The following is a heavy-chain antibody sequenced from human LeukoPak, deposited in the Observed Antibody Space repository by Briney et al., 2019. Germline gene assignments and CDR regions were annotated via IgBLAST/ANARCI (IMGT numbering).Heavy chain of an antibody. Sequence: SVKVSCKASGGTFISYAISWVRQAPGQGLEWMGGIIPIFGKANYAQKFQGRVTITADESTSTAYMELSSLRSEDTAVYYCAAPYSSSSDAFDIWGQGTMVTVSS. J-gene: IGHJ3*02. V-gene: IGHV1-69*01. CDR1: GGTFISYA. CDR2: IIPIFGKA. CDR3: AAPYSSSSDAFDI. D-gene: IGHD6-13*01.